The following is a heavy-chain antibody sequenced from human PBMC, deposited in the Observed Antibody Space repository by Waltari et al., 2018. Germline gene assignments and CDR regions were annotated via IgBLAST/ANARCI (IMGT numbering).Heavy chain of an antibody. CDR2: IYIAGGT. Sequence: EVQLVETGGGLVQPGGSLTLSCAASGFTVSSIYMSWVRQAPGKGLEWVSVIYIAGGTYYADSGKGRFTISRDQSKNTLYLQMNSLRAEDTAIYYCARDDPLTSGGGFDVWGQGTMVTVSS. V-gene: IGHV3-53*02. D-gene: IGHD2-15*01. CDR3: ARDDPLTSGGGFDV. J-gene: IGHJ3*01. CDR1: GFTVSSIY.